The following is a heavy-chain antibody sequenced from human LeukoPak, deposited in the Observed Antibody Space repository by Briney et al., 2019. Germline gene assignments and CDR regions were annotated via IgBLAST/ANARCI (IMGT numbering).Heavy chain of an antibody. CDR2: IYSSGST. V-gene: IGHV4-61*02. CDR3: ASWGATHHYFDS. Sequence: SETLSLTCTVSGGSIISGSYYWSWIRQPAGKGLEWIGRIYSSGSTNYNPSLKSRVTISVDTSKNQFSLKLSSVTAADTAVYYCASWGATHHYFDSWGRGTLVTVSP. CDR1: GGSIISGSYY. D-gene: IGHD1-26*01. J-gene: IGHJ4*02.